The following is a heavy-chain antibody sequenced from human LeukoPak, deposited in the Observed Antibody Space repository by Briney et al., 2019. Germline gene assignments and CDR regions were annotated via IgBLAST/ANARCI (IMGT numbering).Heavy chain of an antibody. V-gene: IGHV1-69*06. D-gene: IGHD5-18*01. Sequence: SVKASCKASGGTFSSYAISWVRQAPGQGLEWMGGIIPIFGTANYAQKFQGRVTITADKSTSTAYMELSSLRSEDTAVYYCARSPTIQLWPKAYYYYMDVWGKGTTVTVSS. CDR1: GGTFSSYA. CDR2: IIPIFGTA. J-gene: IGHJ6*03. CDR3: ARSPTIQLWPKAYYYYMDV.